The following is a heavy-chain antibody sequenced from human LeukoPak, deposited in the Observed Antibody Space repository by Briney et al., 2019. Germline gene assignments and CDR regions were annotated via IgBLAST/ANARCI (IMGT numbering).Heavy chain of an antibody. Sequence: SETPSLTCTVSGGSISSYYWSWIRQPPGKGLEWIGYIYYSGSTNYNPSLKSRVTISVDTSKNQFSLKLSSVTAADTAVYYCARVWNHFYGMDVWGQGTTVTVSS. CDR3: ARVWNHFYGMDV. CDR1: GGSISSYY. D-gene: IGHD3-3*01. V-gene: IGHV4-59*01. J-gene: IGHJ6*02. CDR2: IYYSGST.